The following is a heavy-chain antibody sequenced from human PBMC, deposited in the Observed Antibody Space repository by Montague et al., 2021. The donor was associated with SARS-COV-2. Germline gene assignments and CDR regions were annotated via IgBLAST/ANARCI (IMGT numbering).Heavy chain of an antibody. Sequence: SETLSLTCVVSGGSFSSYYWSWIRQPPGKGLEWIAEINHSGSSNYNPSLKSRVTMSVDTSKNQFSLKLNSVTVADTAVYYCARLAYCGAACFSWWELFFDSWGQGTLVTVSS. J-gene: IGHJ4*02. V-gene: IGHV4-34*01. CDR1: GGSFSSYY. D-gene: IGHD2-21*02. CDR2: INHSGSS. CDR3: ARLAYCGAACFSWWELFFDS.